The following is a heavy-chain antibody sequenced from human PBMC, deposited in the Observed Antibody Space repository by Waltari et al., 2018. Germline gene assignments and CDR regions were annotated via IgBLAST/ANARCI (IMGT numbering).Heavy chain of an antibody. J-gene: IGHJ3*02. D-gene: IGHD6-13*01. CDR2: SSGSGGST. Sequence: EVQLLESGGGLVQPGGSLRLSCAASGFTFSSYAMSWVRQAPGKGLEWVSASSGSGGSTYYADSVKGRCTISRDNSKNTLYLQMNSLRAEDTAVYYCAKDEGAAGALDAFDIWGQGTMVTVSS. V-gene: IGHV3-23*01. CDR1: GFTFSSYA. CDR3: AKDEGAAGALDAFDI.